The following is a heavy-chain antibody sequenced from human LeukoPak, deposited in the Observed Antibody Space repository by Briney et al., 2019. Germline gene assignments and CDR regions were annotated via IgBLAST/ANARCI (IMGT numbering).Heavy chain of an antibody. D-gene: IGHD2-2*01. V-gene: IGHV3-23*01. CDR1: GFTFRMYA. Sequence: EGSLRLSCAASGFTFRMYAMSWVRQAPGKGLEWVSTISGAGDNTYYADSVKGRFTISRDNSKNTLYLQMNGLRAEDTAIYYCAKDRIPGAGTLLGYWGQGTLVTVSS. CDR2: ISGAGDNT. CDR3: AKDRIPGAGTLLGY. J-gene: IGHJ4*02.